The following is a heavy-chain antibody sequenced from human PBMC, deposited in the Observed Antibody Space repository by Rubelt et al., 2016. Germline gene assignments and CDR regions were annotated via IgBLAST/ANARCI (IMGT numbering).Heavy chain of an antibody. V-gene: IGHV3-11*05. CDR3: AKPGSKNIWNDDFDS. J-gene: IGHJ4*02. CDR1: GFSFSDYY. Sequence: QVHLVESGGGLVRPGGPLRLSCEASGFSFSDYYMSWIRQAPGQGLEWISYIASVGSDYTSYADSVKGRFTISSDNAMNSLFLQMRSLRVDDTAVYYCAKPGSKNIWNDDFDSWGQGTLVTVSP. D-gene: IGHD1-1*01. CDR2: IASVGSDYT.